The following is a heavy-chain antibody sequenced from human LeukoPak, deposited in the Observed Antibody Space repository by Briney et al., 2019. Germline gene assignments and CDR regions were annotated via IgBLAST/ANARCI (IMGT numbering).Heavy chain of an antibody. D-gene: IGHD3-9*01. Sequence: GRSLRLSCAASGFTFSNSAMNWVRQVPGKGLEWVSSIDYDSSHIYYAASVRARFTISRDNARNSVYLQMNSLRVEDTAVYYCARDPLRYLRVGHYDYWGQGTLVAVSS. CDR2: IDYDSSHI. CDR1: GFTFSNSA. J-gene: IGHJ4*02. CDR3: ARDPLRYLRVGHYDY. V-gene: IGHV3-21*01.